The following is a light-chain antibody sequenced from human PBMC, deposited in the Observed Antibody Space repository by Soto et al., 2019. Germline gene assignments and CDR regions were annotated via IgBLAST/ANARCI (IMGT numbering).Light chain of an antibody. CDR1: QGISSY. CDR3: QQYYSYSWT. Sequence: AIRMTQSPSSLSASTGDRVTITCRASQGISSYLAWYQQKPGKAPKLLIYAASTLHSGVPSRFSGSGSGTDFTLTISCLQSEDFATYYCQQYYSYSWTFGQGTKVEIK. CDR2: AAS. J-gene: IGKJ1*01. V-gene: IGKV1-8*01.